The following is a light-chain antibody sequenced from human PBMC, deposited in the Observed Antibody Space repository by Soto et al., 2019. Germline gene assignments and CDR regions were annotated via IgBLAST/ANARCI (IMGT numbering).Light chain of an antibody. Sequence: TLSPATLSVYQGEGVTLSCRASQGIGDTLAWYQHKPGQAPRLLSYDTWKRATGIPDRFSGFGSGTDFALTINIVEPEDFAVYYCQARSNGPRVTFGPVTKVDI. J-gene: IGKJ3*01. V-gene: IGKV3-11*01. CDR3: QARSNGPRVT. CDR1: QGIGDT. CDR2: DTW.